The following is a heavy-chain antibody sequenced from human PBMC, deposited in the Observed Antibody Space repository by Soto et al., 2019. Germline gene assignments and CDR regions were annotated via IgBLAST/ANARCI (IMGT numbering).Heavy chain of an antibody. CDR1: GFTFSSYW. D-gene: IGHD2-2*01. Sequence: GGSLRLSCAASGFTFSSYWMSWVRQAPGKGLEWVANIKQDGSEKYYVDSVKGRFTISRDNAKNSLYLQMNSLRAEDTAVYYCARDRGYCSSTSCYYYYGMDVWGQGTTVTVSS. V-gene: IGHV3-7*01. CDR2: IKQDGSEK. CDR3: ARDRGYCSSTSCYYYYGMDV. J-gene: IGHJ6*02.